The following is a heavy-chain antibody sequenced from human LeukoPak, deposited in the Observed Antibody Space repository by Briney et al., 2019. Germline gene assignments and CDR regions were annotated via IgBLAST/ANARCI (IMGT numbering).Heavy chain of an antibody. CDR2: INPNSGGT. J-gene: IGHJ4*02. CDR3: AREGEILSSDGYNEADFFDY. Sequence: GASVKVSCKASGYTFTGYYMHWVRQAPGQGLEWMGWINPNSGGTNYAQKFQGRVTMTRDTSISTAYMELSRLRSDDTAVYYCAREGEILSSDGYNEADFFDYWGQGTLVTVSS. D-gene: IGHD5-24*01. V-gene: IGHV1-2*02. CDR1: GYTFTGYY.